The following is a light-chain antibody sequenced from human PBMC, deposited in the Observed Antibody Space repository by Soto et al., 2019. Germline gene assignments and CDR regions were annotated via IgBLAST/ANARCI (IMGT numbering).Light chain of an antibody. V-gene: IGKV1-5*03. CDR2: KAS. CDR1: QSISSW. Sequence: DIQMTQSPSTLSASVEDKVTITSRASQSISSWLAWYQQKPGKAPKLLIYKASSLESGVPSRFSGSGSGTEFTLTISSLQPDDFATYYCQQYNSYWTCGQGTKVDIK. CDR3: QQYNSYWT. J-gene: IGKJ1*01.